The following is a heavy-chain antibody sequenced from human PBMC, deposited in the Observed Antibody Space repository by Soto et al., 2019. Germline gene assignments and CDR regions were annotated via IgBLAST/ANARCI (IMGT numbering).Heavy chain of an antibody. CDR1: GGSISSSSYY. J-gene: IGHJ4*02. CDR3: ARHDSSGYFPNYFDY. CDR2: IYYSGST. D-gene: IGHD3-22*01. V-gene: IGHV4-39*01. Sequence: QLQLQESGPGLVKPSETLSLTCTVSGGSISSSSYYWGWIRQPPGKGLEWIGSIYYSGSTYYNPSLKRRVTISVDTSKNQFSLKLSSVTAADTAVYYCARHDSSGYFPNYFDYWGQGTLVTVSS.